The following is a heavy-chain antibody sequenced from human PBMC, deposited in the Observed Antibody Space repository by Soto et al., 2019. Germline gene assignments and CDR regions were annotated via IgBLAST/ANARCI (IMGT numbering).Heavy chain of an antibody. Sequence: SETLSLTCTVSGGSVSGGVYYWNWIRQHPEKGLEWIGYIYYSGSTYYNPSLKSRVTISVDTSKNQFSLKLNSVTAADTAVYYCASRHSSPYFDYWGQGTLVTVSS. CDR3: ASRHSSPYFDY. V-gene: IGHV4-30-4*08. J-gene: IGHJ4*02. CDR1: GGSVSGGVYY. D-gene: IGHD6-13*01. CDR2: IYYSGST.